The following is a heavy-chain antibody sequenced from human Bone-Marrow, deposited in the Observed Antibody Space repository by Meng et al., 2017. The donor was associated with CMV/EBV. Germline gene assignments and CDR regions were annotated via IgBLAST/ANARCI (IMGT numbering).Heavy chain of an antibody. J-gene: IGHJ4*02. CDR3: ASPQLGYDFWSGYSN. V-gene: IGHV4-39*07. Sequence: SETLSLTCTVSGYSISSSSYYWGWIRQPPGKGLEWIGSIYYSGSTYYNPSLKSRVTISVDTSKNQFSLKLSSVTAADTVVYYWASPQLGYDFWSGYSNWGQGTLVTVSS. CDR1: GYSISSSSYY. D-gene: IGHD3-3*01. CDR2: IYYSGST.